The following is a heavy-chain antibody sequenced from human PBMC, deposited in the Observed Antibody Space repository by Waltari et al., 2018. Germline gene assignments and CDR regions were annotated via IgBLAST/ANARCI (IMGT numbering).Heavy chain of an antibody. Sequence: QVQLVQSGAEVKTPGSSVKVSCKASGGTFSSYAISWVRQAPGQGLEWMGGIIPTLGTANNEQKFQGRVTITADESTSTAYMELSSLRAEDTAVYYCAGYYYDSSGHGGGFDYWGQGTLVTVSS. D-gene: IGHD3-22*01. V-gene: IGHV1-69*01. CDR1: GGTFSSYA. CDR2: IIPTLGTA. CDR3: AGYYYDSSGHGGGFDY. J-gene: IGHJ4*02.